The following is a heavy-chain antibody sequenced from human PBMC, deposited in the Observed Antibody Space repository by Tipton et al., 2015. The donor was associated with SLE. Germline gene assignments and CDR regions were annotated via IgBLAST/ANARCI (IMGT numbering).Heavy chain of an antibody. J-gene: IGHJ4*02. D-gene: IGHD5/OR15-5a*01. V-gene: IGHV3-30*04. CDR3: ARDGALRNCFDY. Sequence: RSLRLSCAASGFTFSSYAMHWVRQAPGKGLEWVAVISYDESNKYYADSVKGRFTISRDNSKNTLNLQMNSLRAEDTAVYYCARDGALRNCFDYWGQGTLVTVSS. CDR2: ISYDESNK. CDR1: GFTFSSYA.